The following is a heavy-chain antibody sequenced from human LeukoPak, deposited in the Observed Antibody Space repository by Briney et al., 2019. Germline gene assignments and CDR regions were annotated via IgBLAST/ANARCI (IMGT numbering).Heavy chain of an antibody. Sequence: PGGSLRLSCAASGFTFSSYAMSWVRQAPGMGLEGVSAISGSGGSTYYADSVKGRFTISRDNSKNTLYLQMNSLRAEDTAVYYCAKGGHRPGKTTSSGWSAHPFDYWGQGTLVTVSS. J-gene: IGHJ4*02. CDR3: AKGGHRPGKTTSSGWSAHPFDY. D-gene: IGHD6-19*01. CDR1: GFTFSSYA. CDR2: ISGSGGST. V-gene: IGHV3-23*01.